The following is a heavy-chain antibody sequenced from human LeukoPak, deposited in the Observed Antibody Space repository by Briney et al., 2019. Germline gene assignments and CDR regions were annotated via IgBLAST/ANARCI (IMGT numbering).Heavy chain of an antibody. D-gene: IGHD5-18*01. CDR1: GFTFSSYA. Sequence: GGSLRLSCAACGFTFSSYAMSWVRQAPGKGMEWVSAISGSGGSTYYADSVKGRFTISRDNSKNTLYLQMNSLRAEDTAVYYCAKVRGYSYGPHPYYFDYWGQGTLVTVSS. CDR2: ISGSGGST. J-gene: IGHJ4*02. V-gene: IGHV3-23*01. CDR3: AKVRGYSYGPHPYYFDY.